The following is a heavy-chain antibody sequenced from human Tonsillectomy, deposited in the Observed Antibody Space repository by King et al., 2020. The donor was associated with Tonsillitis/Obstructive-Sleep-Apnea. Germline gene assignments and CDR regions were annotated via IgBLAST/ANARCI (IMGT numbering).Heavy chain of an antibody. J-gene: IGHJ6*02. CDR1: GYTFTNYG. Sequence: QLVQSGAEVKKPGASVKVSCKASGYTFTNYGISWVRQAPGQGLEWMGWIGAYNGNTNYAQNLQGRVTMTTDTSTRTAYMELRSLRYDDTAVYYCARSGVPYYYGCLDVWGQGTTVTVS. CDR3: ARSGVPYYYGCLDV. V-gene: IGHV1-18*01. CDR2: IGAYNGNT. D-gene: IGHD3-10*01.